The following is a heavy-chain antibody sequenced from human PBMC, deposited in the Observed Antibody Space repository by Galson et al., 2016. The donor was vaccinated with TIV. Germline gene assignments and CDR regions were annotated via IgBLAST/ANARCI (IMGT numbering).Heavy chain of an antibody. J-gene: IGHJ6*02. D-gene: IGHD2-21*02. V-gene: IGHV2-5*02. CDR3: SVLGDNNGLHV. CDR1: GFSLSTTEVG. Sequence: PALVKPTQTLTLTCTFSGFSLSTTEVGVGWIRQPPGKALEWLALIYGDDDERYRPTLKSRLTITKDTSKNHVVLTMTKMDPVDTGTYYCSVLGDNNGLHVWGRGTAVAVSS. CDR2: IYGDDDE.